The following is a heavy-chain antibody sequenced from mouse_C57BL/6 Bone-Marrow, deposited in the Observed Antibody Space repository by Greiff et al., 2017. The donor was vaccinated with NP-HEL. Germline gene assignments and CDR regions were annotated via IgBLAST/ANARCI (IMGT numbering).Heavy chain of an antibody. V-gene: IGHV1-15*01. CDR2: IDPETGGT. D-gene: IGHD2-2*01. J-gene: IGHJ3*01. CDR1: GYTFTDYE. Sequence: VQRVESGAELVRPGASVTLSCKASGYTFTDYEIHWVKQTPVHGLEWIGAIDPETGGTAYNQKFKGKAILTADKSSSTAYMELRSLTSEDSAVYYGTKGYRFAYGGQGTLVTVSA. CDR3: TKGYRFAY.